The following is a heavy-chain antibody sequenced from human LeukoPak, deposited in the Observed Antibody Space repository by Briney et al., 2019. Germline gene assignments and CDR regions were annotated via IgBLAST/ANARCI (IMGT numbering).Heavy chain of an antibody. J-gene: IGHJ4*02. CDR1: GLTFSSHG. CDR2: ISLDGSKT. Sequence: GGSLRLSCAASGLTFSSHGFHWVRQAPGKGLEWVTFISLDGSKTSYADSVKGRFTFSRDDSKNTLYLEMNSLRAEDTAVYYCARAAYDNSGYLTLWGQGTLVTVSS. V-gene: IGHV3-33*05. D-gene: IGHD3-22*01. CDR3: ARAAYDNSGYLTL.